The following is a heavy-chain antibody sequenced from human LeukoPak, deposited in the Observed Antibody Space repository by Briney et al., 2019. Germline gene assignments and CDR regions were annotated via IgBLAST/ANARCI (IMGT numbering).Heavy chain of an antibody. CDR2: IYPGDSDT. V-gene: IGHV5-51*01. CDR3: ARHYYASGSPPSHFDF. Sequence: GESLKISCKASGYSFTSFWIGWVRQMPGKGLEWMGIIYPGDSDTRYSPSFQGQVTISADKSISTTYLQWNSLKASDTAMYYRARHYYASGSPPSHFDFWGQGTLVTVSS. D-gene: IGHD3-10*01. J-gene: IGHJ4*02. CDR1: GYSFTSFW.